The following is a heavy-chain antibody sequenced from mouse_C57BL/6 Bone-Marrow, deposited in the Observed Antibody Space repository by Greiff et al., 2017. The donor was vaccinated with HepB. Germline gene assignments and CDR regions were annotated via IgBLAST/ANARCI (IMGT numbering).Heavy chain of an antibody. J-gene: IGHJ4*01. CDR1: GFTFSSYA. CDR2: ISDGGSYT. CDR3: AREGGPYFRGAMDY. Sequence: EVKVEESGGGLVKPGGSLKLSCAASGFTFSSYAMSWVRQTPEKRLEWVATISDGGSYTYYPDNVKGRFTISRDNAKNNLYLQMSHLKSEDTAMYYCAREGGPYFRGAMDYWGQGTSVTVSS. D-gene: IGHD6-5*01. V-gene: IGHV5-4*01.